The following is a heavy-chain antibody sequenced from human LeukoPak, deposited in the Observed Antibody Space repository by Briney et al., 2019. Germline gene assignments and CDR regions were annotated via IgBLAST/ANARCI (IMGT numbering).Heavy chain of an antibody. Sequence: GRSLRLSCAASGFTFDDYAMHWVRQAPGKGLEWVSGISWNGDTIGYADSVKGRFTISRDNSKNSLYLQMNSLRTEDTALYYCAKDIDTAVAGTLDYWGQGTLVTVSS. CDR1: GFTFDDYA. CDR3: AKDIDTAVAGTLDY. V-gene: IGHV3-9*01. J-gene: IGHJ4*02. D-gene: IGHD6-19*01. CDR2: ISWNGDTI.